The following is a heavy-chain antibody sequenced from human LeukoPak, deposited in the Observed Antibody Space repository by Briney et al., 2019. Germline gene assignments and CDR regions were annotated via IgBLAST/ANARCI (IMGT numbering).Heavy chain of an antibody. V-gene: IGHV3-23*01. CDR2: LSAGGGST. Sequence: GGSLRLSCAASGFTFSNYAMNWVRQAPGKGLEWVSGLSAGGGSTYYADSVKGRVIISRDNSKNTLYLQMNSLRAEDTAVYYCAKAPDYDILTLLDYWGQGTLVTVSS. CDR1: GFTFSNYA. D-gene: IGHD3-9*01. J-gene: IGHJ4*02. CDR3: AKAPDYDILTLLDY.